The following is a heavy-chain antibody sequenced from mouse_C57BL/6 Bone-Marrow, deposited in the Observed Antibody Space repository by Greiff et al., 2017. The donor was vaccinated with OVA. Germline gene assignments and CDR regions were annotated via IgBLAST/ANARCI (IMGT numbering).Heavy chain of an antibody. D-gene: IGHD2-4*01. CDR1: GYTFTDYY. CDR2: INPNNGGT. CDR3: ARGLGYDYLYYAMDY. J-gene: IGHJ4*01. V-gene: IGHV1-26*01. Sequence: EVQLQQSGPELVKPGASVKISCKASGYTFTDYYMNWVKQSHGKSLEWIGDINPNNGGTSYNQKFKGKATLTVDKSSSTAYMELRSLTSEDSAVYYCARGLGYDYLYYAMDYWGQGTSVTVSS.